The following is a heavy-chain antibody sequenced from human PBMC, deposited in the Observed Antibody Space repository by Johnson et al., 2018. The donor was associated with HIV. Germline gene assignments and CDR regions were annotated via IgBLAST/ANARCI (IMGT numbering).Heavy chain of an antibody. V-gene: IGHV3-11*01. D-gene: IGHD1-26*01. CDR3: ARVGATAALDI. CDR2: VIYSGGST. Sequence: QVQLVESGGDLVKPGGSLRLSCTASGFTFSDFYMSWIRQAPGKGLEWVSVIYSGGSTYYADSVQGRFTTSRDNAKKSLSLQMNSLRAEDTAVYYCARVGATAALDIWGQGT. J-gene: IGHJ3*02. CDR1: GFTFSDFY.